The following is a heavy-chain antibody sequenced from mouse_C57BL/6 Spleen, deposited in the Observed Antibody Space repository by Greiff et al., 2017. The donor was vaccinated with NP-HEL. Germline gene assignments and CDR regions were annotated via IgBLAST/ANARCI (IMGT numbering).Heavy chain of an antibody. V-gene: IGHV7-3*01. Sequence: EVKLMESGGGLVQPGGSLSLSCAASGFTFTDYYMSWVRQPPGKALEWLGFIRNKANGYTTEYSASVKGRFTISRDNSQSILYLQMNALRAEDSATYYCARSYYYGSSYVEFDYWGQGTTLTVSS. CDR3: ARSYYYGSSYVEFDY. D-gene: IGHD1-1*01. J-gene: IGHJ2*01. CDR2: IRNKANGYTT. CDR1: GFTFTDYY.